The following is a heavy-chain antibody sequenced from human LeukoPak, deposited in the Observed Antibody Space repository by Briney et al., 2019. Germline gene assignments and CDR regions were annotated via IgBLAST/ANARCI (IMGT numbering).Heavy chain of an antibody. Sequence: GGSLRLSCAASGFTFSSYSMNWVRQAPGKGLEWVSYISSSSSTIYYADSVKGRFTISRDNAKNSLYLQMNSLRAEDTAVYYCARDKRTGYSSSSGFEYWGQGTLVTVSS. CDR1: GFTFSSYS. J-gene: IGHJ4*02. V-gene: IGHV3-48*01. CDR3: ARDKRTGYSSSSGFEY. D-gene: IGHD6-6*01. CDR2: ISSSSSTI.